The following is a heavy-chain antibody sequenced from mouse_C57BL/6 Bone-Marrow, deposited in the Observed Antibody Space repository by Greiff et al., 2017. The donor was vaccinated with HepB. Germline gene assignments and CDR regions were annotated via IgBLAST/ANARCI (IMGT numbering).Heavy chain of an antibody. Sequence: VQLQQSGAELARPGASVKLSCKASGYTFTSYGISWVKQRTGQGLEWIGEIDPSDSYTNYNQKFKGKSTLTVDKSSSTAYMQLSSLTSEDSAVYYCAREDFDYWGQGTTLTVSS. CDR3: AREDFDY. V-gene: IGHV1-69*01. CDR1: GYTFTSYG. CDR2: IDPSDSYT. J-gene: IGHJ2*01.